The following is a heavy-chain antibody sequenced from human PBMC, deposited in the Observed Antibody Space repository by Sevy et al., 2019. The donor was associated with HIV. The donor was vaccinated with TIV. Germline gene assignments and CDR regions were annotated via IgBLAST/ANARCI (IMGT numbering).Heavy chain of an antibody. V-gene: IGHV3-49*04. CDR1: GFTFGDYA. CDR3: TRSGYFFDY. J-gene: IGHJ4*02. CDR2: IRSKAYGGTT. D-gene: IGHD3-3*01. Sequence: GGSLILSCTASGFTFGDYAMSWVRQAPGKGLEWVGFIRSKAYGGTTEYAASVKGRFTISRDDSKSIAYLQMNSLKTEDTAVDYCTRSGYFFDYWGQGTLVTVSS.